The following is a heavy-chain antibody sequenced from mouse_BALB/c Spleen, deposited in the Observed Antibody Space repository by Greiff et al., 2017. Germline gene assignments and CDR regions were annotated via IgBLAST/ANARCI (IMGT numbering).Heavy chain of an antibody. Sequence: VQLQQSGTVLARPGASVKLSCKASGYTFTSYWMHWVKQRPGQGLEWIGAIYPGNSDTSYNQKFKGKATLTAVTSTSTAYMELSSLTNEDSAVYYCTRSGYYFDYWGQGTTLTVSS. J-gene: IGHJ2*01. CDR1: GYTFTSYW. D-gene: IGHD1-3*01. V-gene: IGHV1-5*01. CDR3: TRSGYYFDY. CDR2: IYPGNSDT.